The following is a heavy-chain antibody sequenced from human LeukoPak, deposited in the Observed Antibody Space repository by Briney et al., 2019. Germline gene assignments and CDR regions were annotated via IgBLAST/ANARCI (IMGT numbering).Heavy chain of an antibody. Sequence: PSVTLSLTCTVSRGSISSFYWSWIRQPPGKGLEWIGYISYSGNTKYNPSLKSRVTISVDTSQNQFSLKLSCVTAADTAVYYCARDYGGKFDYWGQGTLVTVSS. V-gene: IGHV4-59*01. D-gene: IGHD4-23*01. J-gene: IGHJ4*02. CDR2: ISYSGNT. CDR1: RGSISSFY. CDR3: ARDYGGKFDY.